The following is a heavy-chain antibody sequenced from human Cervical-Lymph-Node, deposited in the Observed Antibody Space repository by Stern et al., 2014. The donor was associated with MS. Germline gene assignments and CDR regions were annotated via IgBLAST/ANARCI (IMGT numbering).Heavy chain of an antibody. CDR2: IYWDDDK. D-gene: IGHD1-20*01. CDR1: GFSLTTPGVG. CDR3: ARRRSAITGAPPPNYIDP. V-gene: IGHV2-5*02. J-gene: IGHJ5*02. Sequence: QVTLRESGPTLVKPTQTLTLTCTFSGFSLTTPGVGVGWIRQPPGKALEWLTIIYWDDDKLYSPSLKSRLTITKDTSKNQVVLTLTNIDPVDTATYYCARRRSAITGAPPPNYIDPWGQGTLVAVSS.